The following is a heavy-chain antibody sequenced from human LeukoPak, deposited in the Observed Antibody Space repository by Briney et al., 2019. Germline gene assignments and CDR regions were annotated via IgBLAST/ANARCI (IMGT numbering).Heavy chain of an antibody. CDR2: INPNSGGT. D-gene: IGHD3-22*01. CDR1: GYTFTGYY. V-gene: IGHV1-2*02. CDR3: ARDTGDSSGYYLGY. Sequence: ASVKVSCKASGYTFTGYYMHWVRQAPGQGLEWMGWINPNSGGTNYAQKFQGRVTMTRDTSISTAYMELSRLRSDDTAVYYCARDTGDSSGYYLGYWGREPWSPSPQ. J-gene: IGHJ4*02.